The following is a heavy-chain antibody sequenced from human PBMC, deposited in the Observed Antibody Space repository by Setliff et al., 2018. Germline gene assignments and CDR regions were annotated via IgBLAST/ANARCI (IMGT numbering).Heavy chain of an antibody. Sequence: GGSLRLSCAASEFTFSSYGMYWVRQAPGKGLEWVANIKQDGNEKHYVDSVMGRFTISRDNANNSLYLQMNSLRAEDTAVYYCARIRWAPFRDAFDIWGQGTMVTVSS. CDR3: ARIRWAPFRDAFDI. CDR1: EFTFSSYG. V-gene: IGHV3-7*01. D-gene: IGHD3-16*01. J-gene: IGHJ3*02. CDR2: IKQDGNEK.